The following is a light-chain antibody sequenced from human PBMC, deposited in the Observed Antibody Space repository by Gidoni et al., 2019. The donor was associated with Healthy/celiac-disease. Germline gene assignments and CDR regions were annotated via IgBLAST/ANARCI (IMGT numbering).Light chain of an antibody. J-gene: IGKJ2*01. CDR1: QSVSSN. CDR3: QQYNNWYT. V-gene: IGKV3-15*01. Sequence: EIVMTQSPATLSVSPGESATLSCRASQSVSSNLAWYQQKPGQAPRLLIYGASTRATGIPARFSGSGSGTEFTLTISILQSEDFAVYYCQQYNNWYTFGQGTKLEIK. CDR2: GAS.